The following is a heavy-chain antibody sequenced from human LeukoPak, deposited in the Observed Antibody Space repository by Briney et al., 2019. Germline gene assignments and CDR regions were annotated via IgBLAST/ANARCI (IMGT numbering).Heavy chain of an antibody. J-gene: IGHJ3*02. V-gene: IGHV4-59*01. Sequence: SETLSPTCTVSGGTISSYYWSWIRQPPGKGLEWIGYIYYSGSTNYNPSLKSRVTISVDTSKNQFSLKLSSVTAADTAVYYCARDQNGGNTDAFDIWGQGTMVTVSS. CDR3: ARDQNGGNTDAFDI. D-gene: IGHD4-23*01. CDR2: IYYSGST. CDR1: GGTISSYY.